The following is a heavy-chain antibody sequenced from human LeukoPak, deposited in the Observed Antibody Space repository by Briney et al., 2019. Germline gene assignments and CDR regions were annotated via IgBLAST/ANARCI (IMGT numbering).Heavy chain of an antibody. D-gene: IGHD3-22*01. CDR1: GGTFSSYA. CDR3: ARSKENNFYDSGGYYYFDY. V-gene: IGHV1-69*05. J-gene: IGHJ4*02. Sequence: SSVKVSCKASGGTFSSYAISWVRQAPGQGLEWMGNIIPIFGTTNYAQRFQGRVTMTTDESTNTAHMELSSLRSDDTAVYYCARSKENNFYDSGGYYYFDYWGQGTLVTVSS. CDR2: IIPIFGTT.